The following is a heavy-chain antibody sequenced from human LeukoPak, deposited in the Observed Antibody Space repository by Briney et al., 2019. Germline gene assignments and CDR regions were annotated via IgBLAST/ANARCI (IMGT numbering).Heavy chain of an antibody. CDR2: IYTSGST. J-gene: IGHJ4*02. CDR1: SGSLGSYY. Sequence: SETLSLTCTVSSGSLGSYYWNWLRQPAGKGLEWIGHIYTSGSTNYNPSLKSRVTMSVDTSKNQFSLKLNSVTAADTAFYYCAREYSSSSGKALDYWGQGALVTVSS. CDR3: AREYSSSSGKALDY. D-gene: IGHD6-6*01. V-gene: IGHV4-4*07.